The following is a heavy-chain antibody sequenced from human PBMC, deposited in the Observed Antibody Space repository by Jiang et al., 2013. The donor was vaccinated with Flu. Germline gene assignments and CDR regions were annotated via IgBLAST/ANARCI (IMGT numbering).Heavy chain of an antibody. Sequence: SLRLSCAASGFTFSSYEMNWVRQAPGKGLEWVSYISSSGSTIYYADSVKGRFTISRDNAKNSLYLQMNSLRAEDTAVYYCANTDSSGYLPDYWGQGTLVTVSS. V-gene: IGHV3-48*03. J-gene: IGHJ4*02. D-gene: IGHD3-22*01. CDR3: ANTDSSGYLPDY. CDR1: GFTFSSYE. CDR2: ISSSGSTI.